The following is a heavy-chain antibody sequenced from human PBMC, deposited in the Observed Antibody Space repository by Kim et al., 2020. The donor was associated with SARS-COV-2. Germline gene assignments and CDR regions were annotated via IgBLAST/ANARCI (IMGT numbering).Heavy chain of an antibody. D-gene: IGHD6-13*01. CDR3: ARGPGIAAAGTLYY. Sequence: HPALKSRVPMSVDTSKNQYSLKLSSVTAADTAVYYCARGPGIAAAGTLYYWGQGALVTVSS. V-gene: IGHV4-30-2*04. J-gene: IGHJ4*02.